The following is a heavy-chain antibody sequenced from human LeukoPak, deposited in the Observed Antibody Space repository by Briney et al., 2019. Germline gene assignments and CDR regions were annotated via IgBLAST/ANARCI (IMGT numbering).Heavy chain of an antibody. V-gene: IGHV3-23*01. CDR3: AKRFESRGFDY. CDR2: LSGSGATT. CDR1: GFTFTSYA. D-gene: IGHD3-22*01. Sequence: GGSLRLSCAAFGFTFTSYAMSWVRQAPGKGLEWVSALSGSGATTYYADSVKGRFNISRDNSKNTLHLQMNSLRAEDTAVYYCAKRFESRGFDYWGQGTMVTVSS. J-gene: IGHJ4*02.